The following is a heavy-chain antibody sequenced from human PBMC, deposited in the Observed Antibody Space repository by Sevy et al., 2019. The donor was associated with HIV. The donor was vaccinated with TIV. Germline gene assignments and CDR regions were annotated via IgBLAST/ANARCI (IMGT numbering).Heavy chain of an antibody. J-gene: IGHJ3*02. CDR3: ARGITMVRGVITYDAFDI. Sequence: SETLSLTCTVSGGSISSYYWSWIRQPPGKGLEWIGYIYYSGSTNYNPSLKSRVTISVDTSKNQFSLKLSSVTAADTAVYYCARGITMVRGVITYDAFDIWGQGTMVTVSS. D-gene: IGHD3-10*01. CDR1: GGSISSYY. V-gene: IGHV4-59*01. CDR2: IYYSGST.